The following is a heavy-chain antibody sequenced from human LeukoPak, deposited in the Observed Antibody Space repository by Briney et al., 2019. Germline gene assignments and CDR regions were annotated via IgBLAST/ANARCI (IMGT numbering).Heavy chain of an antibody. CDR2: IDWDDDK. Sequence: SGPALLKPTPTLTLTFTFSGFSLGTSGRCVRWIRQPPVKALEWLSLIDWDDDKYYSTSLKTSLTISKDTSKNPVVLTMTNMDPVDTATYYCARIRAAAGYYYYGMDVWGKGTTVTVSS. CDR3: ARIRAAAGYYYYGMDV. D-gene: IGHD6-13*01. J-gene: IGHJ6*04. V-gene: IGHV2-70*01. CDR1: GFSLGTSGRC.